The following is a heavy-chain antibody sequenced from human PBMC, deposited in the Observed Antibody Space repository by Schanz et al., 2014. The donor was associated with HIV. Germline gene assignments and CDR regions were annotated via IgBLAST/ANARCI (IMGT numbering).Heavy chain of an antibody. J-gene: IGHJ6*02. CDR2: IWYDGSNK. Sequence: QVQLVESGGGVVQPGRSLRLSCAASGITFSTSGMHWVRQAPGKGLEWVAVIWYDGSNKYYADSVKGRFTISRDNSKKTLYLQMISLRAEDTAVYHCAKVARWDYYNMDVWGQGTTVTVSS. CDR3: AKVARWDYYNMDV. CDR1: GITFSTSG. V-gene: IGHV3-33*06.